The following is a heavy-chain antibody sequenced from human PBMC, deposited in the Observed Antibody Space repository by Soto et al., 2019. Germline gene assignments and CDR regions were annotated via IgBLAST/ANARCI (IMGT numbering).Heavy chain of an antibody. CDR1: GYIFTVLG. CDR3: ARGRRSCTGNNCYTDFDF. CDR2: ISSVNDKT. V-gene: IGHV1-3*01. D-gene: IGHD2-2*02. J-gene: IGHJ4*02. Sequence: ASVKVSCKASGYIFTVLGIHWVRQAPGQRLEWLGWISSVNDKTLYSPKLQGRLAITRDTSANTAYMDLYSLRSEDSAVYYCARGRRSCTGNNCYTDFDFWGQGSLVTVSS.